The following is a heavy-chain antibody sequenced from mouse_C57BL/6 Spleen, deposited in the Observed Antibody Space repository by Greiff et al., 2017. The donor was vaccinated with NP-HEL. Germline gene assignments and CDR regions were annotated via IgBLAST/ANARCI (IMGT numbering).Heavy chain of an antibody. CDR1: GYTFTSYW. V-gene: IGHV1-55*01. CDR2: IYPGSGST. Sequence: VQLQQPGAELVKPGASVKMSCKASGYTFTSYWITWVKQRPGQGLEWIGDIYPGSGSTNYNEKFKSKATLTVDTSTTTAYMQLSSLTSEDTAVYYSARPITTVPYYAMDYWGQGTSVTVSS. D-gene: IGHD1-1*01. CDR3: ARPITTVPYYAMDY. J-gene: IGHJ4*01.